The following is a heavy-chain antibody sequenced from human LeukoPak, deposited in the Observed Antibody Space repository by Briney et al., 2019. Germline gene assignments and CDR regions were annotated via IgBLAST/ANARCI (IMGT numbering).Heavy chain of an antibody. CDR2: ISANDGNT. CDR1: GYTFNSYG. J-gene: IGHJ4*02. CDR3: ARETHVTREDY. D-gene: IGHD3-10*01. Sequence: GASVKVYCKASGYTFNSYGVSWRRQAPGQWLELMGWISANDGNTDYPQKLQGRVTMTTDTSTSTAYMELRSLRSDDTAVYYCARETHVTREDYWGQGTLVTVSS. V-gene: IGHV1-18*01.